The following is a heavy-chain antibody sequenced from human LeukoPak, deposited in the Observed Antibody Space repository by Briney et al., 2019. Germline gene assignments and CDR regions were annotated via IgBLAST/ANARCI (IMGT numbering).Heavy chain of an antibody. CDR1: GYTFTGYY. V-gene: IGHV1-2*02. Sequence: ASVKVSCKASGYTFTGYYMHWGRHAPGQGLEWRGWINPNSGGTNYAQKFQGRVTMTRDTSISTAYMELSRLRSDDTVVYCGARCDQWLSATRSLDLWGRGTLVTVSS. CDR2: INPNSGGT. D-gene: IGHD3-22*01. CDR3: ARCDQWLSATRSLDL. J-gene: IGHJ2*01.